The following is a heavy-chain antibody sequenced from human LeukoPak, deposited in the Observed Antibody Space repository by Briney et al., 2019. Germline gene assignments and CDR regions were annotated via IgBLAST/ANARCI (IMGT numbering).Heavy chain of an antibody. CDR1: GFTFSSYG. V-gene: IGHV3-30*18. Sequence: GGSLRLSCAASGFTFSSYGMHWVRQAPGKGLEWVAVISYDGSNEYYADSVKGRFTISRDNSKNTLYLQMNSLRAEDTAVYYCAKQGNLDYWGQGTLVTVSS. CDR2: ISYDGSNE. D-gene: IGHD3-10*01. CDR3: AKQGNLDY. J-gene: IGHJ4*02.